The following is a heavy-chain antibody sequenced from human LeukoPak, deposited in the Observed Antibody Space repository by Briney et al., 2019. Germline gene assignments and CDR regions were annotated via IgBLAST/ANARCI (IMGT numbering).Heavy chain of an antibody. CDR1: GFTFSYA. CDR2: ISGSGGST. V-gene: IGHV3-23*01. D-gene: IGHD6-19*01. J-gene: IGHJ4*02. Sequence: GGSLRLSCAASGFTFSYAMTWVRRAPGKGLAWVSAISGSGGSTYYADSVKGRFTISRDDSKNTGYLQMNGLRAEDTAVYYCARIGIAVAAHAVYFDYWGQGTLVTVSS. CDR3: ARIGIAVAAHAVYFDY.